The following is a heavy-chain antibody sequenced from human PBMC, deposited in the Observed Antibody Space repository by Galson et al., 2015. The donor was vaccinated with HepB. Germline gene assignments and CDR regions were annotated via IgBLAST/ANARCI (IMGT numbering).Heavy chain of an antibody. V-gene: IGHV1-2*06. D-gene: IGHD1-1*01. CDR1: GYTFNDYF. CDR2: INPKTGES. J-gene: IGHJ6*03. CDR3: ARDVRGGNAYYYYYMDV. Sequence: SVKVSCKASGYTFNDYFMHWVRQAPDQGLEWMGRINPKTGESYYAQRFQGRVTLTRDTSIRTAYMEVSSLRADDTAVYYCARDVRGGNAYYYYYMDVWGKGTTVIVSS.